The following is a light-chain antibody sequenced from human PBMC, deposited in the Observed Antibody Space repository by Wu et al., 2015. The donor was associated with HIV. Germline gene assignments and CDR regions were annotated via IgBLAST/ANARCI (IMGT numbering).Light chain of an antibody. CDR1: HSISITY. Sequence: EIVLTQSPATLSLSPGERATLSCRASHSISITYLAWYQQKPGQAPRLLIYGASSRAAGIPARFSSGGSGTDFTLTISRLEPEDFAVYYCQQYATSPLLTFGGGTKVEIK. V-gene: IGKV3-20*01. J-gene: IGKJ4*01. CDR2: GAS. CDR3: QQYATSPLLT.